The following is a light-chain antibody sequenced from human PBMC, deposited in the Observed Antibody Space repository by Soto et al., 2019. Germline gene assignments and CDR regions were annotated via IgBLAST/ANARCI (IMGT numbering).Light chain of an antibody. J-gene: IGKJ3*01. Sequence: DIQMTQSPSSLSASVGDRVTITCRASQGISNSLAWYQQKPGKVPYLLIYAASALQSGVSSRFSGSGSGTDFTLTISSLQPEDVATYYCQKYNSAPSTFGPGTKVYIK. CDR2: AAS. CDR3: QKYNSAPST. CDR1: QGISNS. V-gene: IGKV1-27*01.